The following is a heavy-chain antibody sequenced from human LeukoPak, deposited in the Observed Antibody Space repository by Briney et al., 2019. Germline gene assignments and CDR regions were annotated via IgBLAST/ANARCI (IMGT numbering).Heavy chain of an antibody. CDR1: GGSFSNYF. CDR3: ARHPTALVSYGFDP. Sequence: SETLSLTCTVSGGSFSNYFWSWIRQPPGKGLEWIGYIYYSGSTNYNPSLKSRVTISVDTSKNQFSLNLSSVTAADTAVYYCARHPTALVSYGFDPWGQGTLVTVSS. CDR2: IYYSGST. D-gene: IGHD5-18*01. V-gene: IGHV4-59*08. J-gene: IGHJ5*02.